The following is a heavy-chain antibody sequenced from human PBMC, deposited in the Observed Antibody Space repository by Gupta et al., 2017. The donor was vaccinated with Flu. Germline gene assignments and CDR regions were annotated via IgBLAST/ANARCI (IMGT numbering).Heavy chain of an antibody. CDR2: ISWDSVYV. Sequence: EVQLVESGGGLVQPGRSLRLSCAASGFNFVDYSVHWVRQVPGKGLEWVSGISWDSVYVDYADSVKGRFTISRDNAKNSLYLQMNSLRAEDTAFYYCARSARTIGYYFDAWGPGTLVSGSS. CDR1: GFNFVDYS. CDR3: ARSARTIGYYFDA. D-gene: IGHD1-26*01. V-gene: IGHV3-9*01. J-gene: IGHJ4*02.